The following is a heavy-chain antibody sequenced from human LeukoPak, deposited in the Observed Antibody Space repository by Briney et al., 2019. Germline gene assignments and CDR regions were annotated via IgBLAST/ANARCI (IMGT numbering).Heavy chain of an antibody. V-gene: IGHV3-13*01. Sequence: GGSPRLSCAASGFTFSSYDMHWVRQATGKGLEWVSAIGTAGDTYYPGSVKGRFTISRENAKNSLYLQMNSLRAGDTAVYYCARGAYYYDSSGYWDDAFDIWGQGTMVTVSS. CDR2: IGTAGDT. CDR1: GFTFSSYD. J-gene: IGHJ3*02. D-gene: IGHD3-22*01. CDR3: ARGAYYYDSSGYWDDAFDI.